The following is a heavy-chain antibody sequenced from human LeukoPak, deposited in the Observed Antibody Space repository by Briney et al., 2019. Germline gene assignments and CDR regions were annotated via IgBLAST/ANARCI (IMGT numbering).Heavy chain of an antibody. J-gene: IGHJ5*02. CDR2: MNPNSGNT. CDR3: ARGLSEKWYSSSWTRFDP. CDR1: GGTFSSYA. D-gene: IGHD6-13*01. V-gene: IGHV1-8*02. Sequence: GASVKVSCKASGGTFSSYAISWVRQATGQGLEWMGWMNPNSGNTGYAQKFQGRVTMTRNTSISTAYMELSSLRSEDTAVYYCARGLSEKWYSSSWTRFDPWGQGTLVTVSS.